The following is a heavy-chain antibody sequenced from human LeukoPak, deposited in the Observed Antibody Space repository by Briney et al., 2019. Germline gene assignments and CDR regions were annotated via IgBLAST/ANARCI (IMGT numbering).Heavy chain of an antibody. CDR1: GYSFTSYW. V-gene: IGHV5-51*01. Sequence: GESLKISCKGSGYSFTSYWIGWVRQMPGKGLDWMGIIYPGDSVTTYSPSFQGQVTISADKSISTAYLQWSSLKASDTAIYYCASHYYDRSDAFDIWGQGTMVTVSS. CDR2: IYPGDSVT. J-gene: IGHJ3*02. D-gene: IGHD3-22*01. CDR3: ASHYYDRSDAFDI.